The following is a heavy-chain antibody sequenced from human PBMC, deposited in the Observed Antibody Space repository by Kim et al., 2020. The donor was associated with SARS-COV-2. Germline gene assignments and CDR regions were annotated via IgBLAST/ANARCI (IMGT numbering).Heavy chain of an antibody. CDR1: GFTFSSYW. Sequence: GGSLRLSCAASGFTFSSYWMSWVLQAPGKGLEWVANIKQDGSEKYYVDSVKGRFTISRDNAKNSLYLQMNSLRAEDTAVYYCARDQRGGWYPVYYYYGMDVWGQGTTVTVSS. CDR2: IKQDGSEK. J-gene: IGHJ6*02. D-gene: IGHD6-19*01. CDR3: ARDQRGGWYPVYYYYGMDV. V-gene: IGHV3-7*03.